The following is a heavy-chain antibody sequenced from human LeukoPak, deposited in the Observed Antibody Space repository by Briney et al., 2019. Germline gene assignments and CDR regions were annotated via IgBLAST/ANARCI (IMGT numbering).Heavy chain of an antibody. CDR2: ISSSNTYT. D-gene: IGHD1-26*01. CDR1: GFTFSDYY. J-gene: IGHJ4*02. CDR3: ARSRSYYPADY. Sequence: GGSLRLSCAASGFTFSDYYMSWIRQAPGKGLEWVSYISSSNTYTNYAGSVKGRFTISRDDAKYSLYLQMNSLRAEDTAVYYCARSRSYYPADYWGQGTPVTVSS. V-gene: IGHV3-11*03.